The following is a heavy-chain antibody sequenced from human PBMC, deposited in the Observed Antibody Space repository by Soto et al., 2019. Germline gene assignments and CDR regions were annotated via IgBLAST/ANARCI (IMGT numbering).Heavy chain of an antibody. D-gene: IGHD7-27*01. J-gene: IGHJ2*01. CDR3: ARDPVTGLWYFDL. CDR2: IYHSGST. V-gene: IGHV4-4*02. Sequence: SETLSLTCAVSGGSISSSNWWSWVRQPPGKGLEWIGEIYHSGSTNYNPSLKSRVTISEDKSKNQFSLKLSSVTAADTAVYYCARDPVTGLWYFDLWGRGTLVTVSS. CDR1: GGSISSSNW.